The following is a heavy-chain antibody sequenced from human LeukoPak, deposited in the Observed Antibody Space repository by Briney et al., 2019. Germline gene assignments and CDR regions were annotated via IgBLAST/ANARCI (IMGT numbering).Heavy chain of an antibody. Sequence: GRSLRLSCAASGFTSDDYAMHWVWQAPGKGLEWVSGISRNSGSIGYADSVKGRFTISRDNAKNSLYLQMNSLRAEDTALYYCAILRGWSKPADDWGQGTLVTVSS. CDR3: AILRGWSKPADD. D-gene: IGHD2-15*01. V-gene: IGHV3-9*02. CDR1: GFTSDDYA. J-gene: IGHJ4*02. CDR2: ISRNSGSI.